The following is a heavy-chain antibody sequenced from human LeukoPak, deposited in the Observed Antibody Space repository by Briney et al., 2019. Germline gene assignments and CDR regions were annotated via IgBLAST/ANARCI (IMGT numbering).Heavy chain of an antibody. CDR3: VSHTAATAYFDY. V-gene: IGHV3-74*01. Sequence: GGSLRLSCAASGFPFSGYVMEWVRQAPGKGLVWVSRSSADGSSTSYADSVKGRFTISRDNAKNTLFLQMNSLRAEDTAVYYCVSHTAATAYFDYWGQGTLVTVSS. CDR1: GFPFSGYV. J-gene: IGHJ4*02. CDR2: SSADGSST. D-gene: IGHD2-21*02.